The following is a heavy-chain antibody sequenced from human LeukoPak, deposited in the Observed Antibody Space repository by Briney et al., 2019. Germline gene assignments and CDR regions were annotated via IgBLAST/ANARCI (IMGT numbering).Heavy chain of an antibody. Sequence: GGSLRLSCAASGFSFSNYGMHWVRQAPGKGLEWVAVISYDGSNKYYADSVRGRFTISRDNSRNTLYLQMNSLRAEDTAVYYCAKDPRTMIVVVIPYYFDYWGQGTLVTVSS. CDR1: GFSFSNYG. CDR2: ISYDGSNK. CDR3: AKDPRTMIVVVIPYYFDY. V-gene: IGHV3-30*18. J-gene: IGHJ4*02. D-gene: IGHD3-22*01.